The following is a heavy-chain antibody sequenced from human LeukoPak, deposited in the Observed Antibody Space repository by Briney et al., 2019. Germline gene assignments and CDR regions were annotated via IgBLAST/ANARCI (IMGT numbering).Heavy chain of an antibody. CDR1: GGSISSYY. Sequence: SETLSLTCTVSGGSISSYYWSWIRQPPGKGLEWIGYIYYSGSTNYNPSPKSRVTISVDTSKNQFSLKLSSVTAADTAVYYCARDRGLDCSSTSCYTTLGYYYGMDVWGQGTTVTVSS. CDR3: ARDRGLDCSSTSCYTTLGYYYGMDV. CDR2: IYYSGST. J-gene: IGHJ6*02. V-gene: IGHV4-59*01. D-gene: IGHD2-2*02.